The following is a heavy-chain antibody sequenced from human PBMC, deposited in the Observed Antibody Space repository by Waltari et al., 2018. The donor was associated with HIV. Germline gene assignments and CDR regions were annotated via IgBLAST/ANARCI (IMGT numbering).Heavy chain of an antibody. Sequence: QVQLVQSGAEVKKPGASVRLSCKASGYAFTTFNIHWLRQAPGQSPEWMGIVNPTSGTTSYTQRFQGRVTMARDTSTSTAYMELTGLKSEDTAFYYCARGGPLSGPATPFDRWGQGTLITVSS. V-gene: IGHV1-46*01. CDR2: VNPTSGTT. CDR3: ARGGPLSGPATPFDR. CDR1: GYAFTTFN. J-gene: IGHJ5*02.